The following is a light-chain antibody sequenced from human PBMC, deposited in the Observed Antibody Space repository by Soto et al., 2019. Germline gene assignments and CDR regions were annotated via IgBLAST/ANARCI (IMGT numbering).Light chain of an antibody. CDR1: QSVSSNY. CDR3: QQYGTSPPLT. V-gene: IGKV3-20*01. Sequence: EIVLTQSPGTLSLSPGERATLSCRASQSVSSNYLAWYQQKPGQAPRLLSYGASSRATGIPDRFSGSGSATDFTLTISRLEPEDFAVYYCQQYGTSPPLTFGGGTKVEIK. CDR2: GAS. J-gene: IGKJ4*01.